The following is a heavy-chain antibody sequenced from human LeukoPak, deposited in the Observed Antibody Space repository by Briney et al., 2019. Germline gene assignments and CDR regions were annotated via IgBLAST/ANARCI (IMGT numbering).Heavy chain of an antibody. Sequence: GGSLRLSCAASGFTFSSYGMHWVRQAPDKGLEWVAVIWYDGSNKYYADSVKGRFTISRDNSKNTLYLQMNSLRAEDTAVYYCVHYDSSGVDAFDIWGQGTMVTVSS. CDR2: IWYDGSNK. V-gene: IGHV3-33*01. CDR3: VHYDSSGVDAFDI. CDR1: GFTFSSYG. J-gene: IGHJ3*02. D-gene: IGHD3-22*01.